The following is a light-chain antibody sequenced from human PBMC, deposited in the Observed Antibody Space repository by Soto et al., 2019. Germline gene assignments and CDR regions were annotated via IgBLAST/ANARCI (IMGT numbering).Light chain of an antibody. CDR3: QQYGSSPWT. V-gene: IGKV3-20*01. CDR2: GAS. CDR1: QSVSNNY. J-gene: IGKJ1*01. Sequence: EDGFPQSPGPLSLSPGERATLSCRASQSVSNNYLAWYQQKPGQAPRLLIYGASNRATGIPDRFSGSGSGTDFTLTISRLEPEDFAVYYCQQYGSSPWTFGQGTKVDIK.